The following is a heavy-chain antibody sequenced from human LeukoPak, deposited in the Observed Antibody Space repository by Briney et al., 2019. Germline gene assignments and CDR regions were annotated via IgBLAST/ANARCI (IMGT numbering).Heavy chain of an antibody. CDR2: ISYDGSNK. J-gene: IGHJ4*02. CDR3: ATEGGNRYQQLNY. V-gene: IGHV3-30*03. CDR1: GFTFSSYG. D-gene: IGHD2-15*01. Sequence: GESLKISCAASGFTFSSYGMHWVRQAPGKGLEWVAVISYDGSNKYYADSVKGRFTISRDNSKNTLYLQMNSLRAEDTAVYYCATEGGNRYQQLNYWGQGTLVTVSS.